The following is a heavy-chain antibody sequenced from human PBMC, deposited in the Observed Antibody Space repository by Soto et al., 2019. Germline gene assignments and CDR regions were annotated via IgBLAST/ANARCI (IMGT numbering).Heavy chain of an antibody. Sequence: QLQLQESGPGLVKPSETLSLTCTVSGGSISSNSYYWGWIRQPPGKGLEWIGTVYYSGSTYYNPSLKSRVTISVDTSKNQFSLKLSSVTAADTAVYYCARHADCSSTSCYRDLYYFDYWGQGTLVTVSS. J-gene: IGHJ4*02. V-gene: IGHV4-39*01. CDR2: VYYSGST. D-gene: IGHD2-2*02. CDR1: GGSISSNSYY. CDR3: ARHADCSSTSCYRDLYYFDY.